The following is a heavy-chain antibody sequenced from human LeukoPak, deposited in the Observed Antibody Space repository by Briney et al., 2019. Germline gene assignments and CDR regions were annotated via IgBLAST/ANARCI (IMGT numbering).Heavy chain of an antibody. D-gene: IGHD3-10*01. V-gene: IGHV4-34*01. CDR1: GGSFSGYY. J-gene: IGHJ5*02. CDR3: ASRRFGELFSS. Sequence: PSETLSLTCAVHGGSFSGYYWTCIRQPPGKGLEWIGEINHSGGTNYNPSLKSRVTISVDTSKNQFSLKLTSVTAADTAVYYCASRRFGELFSSWGQGTLVTVSS. CDR2: INHSGGT.